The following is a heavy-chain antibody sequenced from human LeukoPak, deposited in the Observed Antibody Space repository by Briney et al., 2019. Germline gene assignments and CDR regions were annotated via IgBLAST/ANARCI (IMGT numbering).Heavy chain of an antibody. CDR1: GYTFTDYY. Sequence: ASVTVSCKASGYTFTDYYMHWVRQAPGQGLEWMGWINPNSGGTYYAQEFQGRVTMTRDTSISTAYLDLNRLTSDDTAVYYCARMILLLGDVLTVPPRGFDYWGQGTLVTVSS. CDR3: ARMILLLGDVLTVPPRGFDY. V-gene: IGHV1-2*02. J-gene: IGHJ4*02. D-gene: IGHD3-9*01. CDR2: INPNSGGT.